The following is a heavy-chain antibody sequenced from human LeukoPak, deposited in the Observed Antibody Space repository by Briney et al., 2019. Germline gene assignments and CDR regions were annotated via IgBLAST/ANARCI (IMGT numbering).Heavy chain of an antibody. D-gene: IGHD3-10*01. CDR3: ARDSSMVRGGLLYYYYGMDV. V-gene: IGHV4-39*07. J-gene: IGHJ6*02. Sequence: PSETLSLTCPVSGDSTRSGRNYSGCNSQSPGEGLGWIASISSSGNTHSNTSLKSRVSISVDTSKNQVSLKLSSVTAADTAVYYCARDSSMVRGGLLYYYYGMDVWGQGTTVTVSS. CDR2: ISSSGNT. CDR1: GDSTRSGRNY.